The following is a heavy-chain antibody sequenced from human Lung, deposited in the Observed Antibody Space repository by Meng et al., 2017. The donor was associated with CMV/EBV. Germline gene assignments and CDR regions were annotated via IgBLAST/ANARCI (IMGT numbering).Heavy chain of an antibody. Sequence: GGSXRLSCAASGFTFSTYWMSWVRQAPGRGLEGVANINQGGSEKYYVASVMGRFTVSRDNPKTSLYLQMNSLRAEDTAIYYCATSSSGFFDNWGQGALVTVSS. D-gene: IGHD3-22*01. CDR2: INQGGSEK. CDR3: ATSSSGFFDN. J-gene: IGHJ4*02. CDR1: GFTFSTYW. V-gene: IGHV3-7*01.